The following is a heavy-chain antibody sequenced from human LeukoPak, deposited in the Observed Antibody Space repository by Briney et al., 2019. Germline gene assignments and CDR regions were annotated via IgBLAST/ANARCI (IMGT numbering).Heavy chain of an antibody. CDR1: GFNLSTYS. V-gene: IGHV3-48*01. Sequence: GGSLRLSCAASGFNLSTYSMNWVRQAPGKGLEWVSYISTFSSMISYADSVKGRFTISRDNAKSSLYLQMNSLRTEDTAVYYCARAYYGSGSYYWFDPWGQGTLVTVSS. CDR2: ISTFSSMI. CDR3: ARAYYGSGSYYWFDP. J-gene: IGHJ5*02. D-gene: IGHD3-10*01.